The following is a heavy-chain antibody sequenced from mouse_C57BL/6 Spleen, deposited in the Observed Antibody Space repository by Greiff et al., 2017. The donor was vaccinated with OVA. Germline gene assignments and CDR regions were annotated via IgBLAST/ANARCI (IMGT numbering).Heavy chain of an antibody. V-gene: IGHV5-9-1*02. CDR1: GFTFSSYA. Sequence: EVMLVESGEGLVKPGGSLKLSCAASGFTFSSYAMSWVRQTPEKRLEWVAYLSSGGDYIYYADTVKGRFTISRNNARNTLYLQMSSLKSEDTAMYYCTRDRPFGAMDYWGQGTSVTVSS. CDR2: LSSGGDYI. J-gene: IGHJ4*01. CDR3: TRDRPFGAMDY.